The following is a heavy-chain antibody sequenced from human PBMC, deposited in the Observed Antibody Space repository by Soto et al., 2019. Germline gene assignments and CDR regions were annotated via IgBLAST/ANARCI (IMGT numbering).Heavy chain of an antibody. CDR2: IWYDGSNK. CDR1: GFTFSSYG. J-gene: IGHJ6*02. Sequence: GGSLRLSCAASGFTFSSYGMHWVRQAPGKGLEWVAVIWYDGSNKYYADSVKGRFTISRDNSKNTLYLQMNSLRAEDTAVYYCARDHEVAATVSFYYYGMDVWGQGTTVTVSS. CDR3: ARDHEVAATVSFYYYGMDV. V-gene: IGHV3-33*01. D-gene: IGHD2-15*01.